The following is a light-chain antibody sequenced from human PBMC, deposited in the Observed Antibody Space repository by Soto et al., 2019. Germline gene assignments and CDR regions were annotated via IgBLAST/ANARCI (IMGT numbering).Light chain of an antibody. V-gene: IGKV3-15*01. J-gene: IGKJ4*01. CDR2: GAS. CDR3: QQYNKWPLT. Sequence: EIVMTQSPATLSVSPGERATLSCRASQSVAGNLAWYQQNPGQAPRLLIYGASTRATGIPTMFSGGGSSTEFTLTISSLQSEDFAIYYCQQYNKWPLTFGGGTKVEIK. CDR1: QSVAGN.